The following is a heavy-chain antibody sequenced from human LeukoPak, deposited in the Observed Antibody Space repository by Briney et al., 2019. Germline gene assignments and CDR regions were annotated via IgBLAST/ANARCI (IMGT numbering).Heavy chain of an antibody. V-gene: IGHV1-18*01. D-gene: IGHD2-15*01. Sequence: ASVKVSCKASGYTFTSYGISWVRQAPGQGLEWMGWSSGYNGNTNYAQKLQGRVTMTTDTSTSTAYMELRSLRSDDTAVYYCTRGNYCSGGSCYDGAFDYWGQGTLVTVSS. CDR3: TRGNYCSGGSCYDGAFDY. J-gene: IGHJ4*02. CDR2: SSGYNGNT. CDR1: GYTFTSYG.